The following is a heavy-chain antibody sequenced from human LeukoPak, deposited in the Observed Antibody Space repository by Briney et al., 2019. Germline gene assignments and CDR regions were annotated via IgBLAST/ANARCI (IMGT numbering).Heavy chain of an antibody. Sequence: GGSLRLFCAASGLTFSSYAMSWVRQAPGKGLEWVSTISGSGGSIWYADSVKGRFTISRDNSKNTLYLQMNSLRAEDTAVYYCTSNFDFWGQGTLVTVSS. CDR3: TSNFDF. CDR2: ISGSGGSI. V-gene: IGHV3-23*01. J-gene: IGHJ4*02. CDR1: GLTFSSYA.